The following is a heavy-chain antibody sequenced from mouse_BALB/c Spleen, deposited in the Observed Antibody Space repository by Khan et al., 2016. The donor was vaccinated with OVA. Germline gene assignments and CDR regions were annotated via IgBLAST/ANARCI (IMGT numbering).Heavy chain of an antibody. CDR3: SNDRYDCFDY. CDR1: GYTFTDYS. CDR2: INTDTGEP. J-gene: IGHJ2*01. V-gene: IGHV9-2-1*01. D-gene: IGHD2-14*01. Sequence: QIQLVQSGPELKKPGETVKISCKASGYTFTDYSMHWVKQAPGKGLKWMGWINTDTGEPTYADDFKGRFAFSLENSATTAYLQINNLKNENSARYVCSNDRYDCFDYWGQGTTLTVSS.